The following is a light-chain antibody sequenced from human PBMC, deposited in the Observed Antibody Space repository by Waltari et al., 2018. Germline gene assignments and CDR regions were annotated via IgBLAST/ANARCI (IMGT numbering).Light chain of an antibody. CDR1: STNIGGYNY. CDR2: DVT. V-gene: IGLV2-11*01. CDR3: CSYAGTSP. Sequence: QSALTQPRPVSGSPGQSVTISSPGASTNIGGYNYVSWYQQHPGKAPKLIIYDVTKRPSGVPDRFSGSKSGDTASLTISGLQAEDEADYYCCSYAGTSPFGTGTKVTVL. J-gene: IGLJ1*01.